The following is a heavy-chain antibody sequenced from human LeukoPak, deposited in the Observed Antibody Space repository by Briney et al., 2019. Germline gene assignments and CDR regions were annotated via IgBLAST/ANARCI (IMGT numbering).Heavy chain of an antibody. CDR3: ARSEDSSGWEAYYFDY. D-gene: IGHD6-19*01. Sequence: SMTVSCKASGRTFSSNAISWVRQAPGQGLEWMGWIIPIFGTANYAQKFQGRVTITADESTSTAYMELSSLRSEDTAVYYCARSEDSSGWEAYYFDYWGQGTLVTVSS. CDR1: GRTFSSNA. J-gene: IGHJ4*02. V-gene: IGHV1-69*01. CDR2: IIPIFGTA.